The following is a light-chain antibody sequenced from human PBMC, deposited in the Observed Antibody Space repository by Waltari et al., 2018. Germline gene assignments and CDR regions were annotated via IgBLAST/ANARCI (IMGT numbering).Light chain of an antibody. V-gene: IGKV1-5*03. Sequence: DIQMTQFPSTLSASVGDRLTITCRASQSINSWLAWDQQKPGKAPKLLIYKACSLESGVPSRFSGSGSGTEFTLTISSLQPDDFATYYCQQYNSYEWTFGQGTKVAIK. CDR1: QSINSW. CDR3: QQYNSYEWT. J-gene: IGKJ1*01. CDR2: KAC.